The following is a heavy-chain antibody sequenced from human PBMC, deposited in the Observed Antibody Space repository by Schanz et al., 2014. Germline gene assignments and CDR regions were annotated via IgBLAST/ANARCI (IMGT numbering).Heavy chain of an antibody. V-gene: IGHV3-66*01. D-gene: IGHD1-26*01. CDR2: IYSDGST. CDR3: AKVVASGPTTGPFDP. CDR1: GFTVSNNY. J-gene: IGHJ5*02. Sequence: EVQLVESGGGLVQPGGSLRLSCAASGFTVSNNYMSWVRQAPGKGLECVSIIYSDGSTYYVDSVKGRFIISRDNSRNTLYLQMDSLRDEDTALYYCAKVVASGPTTGPFDPWGQGTLVTVSS.